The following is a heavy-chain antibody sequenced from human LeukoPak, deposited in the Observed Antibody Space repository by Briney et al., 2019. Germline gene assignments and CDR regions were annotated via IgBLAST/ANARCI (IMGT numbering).Heavy chain of an antibody. J-gene: IGHJ4*02. Sequence: PGGSLRLSCAASGFTFSDYYMSWIRQAPGKGLEWVSYISSSGSTIYYADSVKGRFTISRDNAKNSLYLQMNGLRAEDTAVYYCAGAPYSSGWYDYWGQGTLVTVSS. D-gene: IGHD6-19*01. CDR3: AGAPYSSGWYDY. CDR2: ISSSGSTI. CDR1: GFTFSDYY. V-gene: IGHV3-11*01.